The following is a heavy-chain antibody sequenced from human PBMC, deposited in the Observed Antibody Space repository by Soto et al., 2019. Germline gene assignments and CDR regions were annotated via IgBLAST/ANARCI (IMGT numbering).Heavy chain of an antibody. CDR2: IKQDGSEK. CDR1: GFTFNSYW. CDR3: ARGRSWLFDY. J-gene: IGHJ4*02. Sequence: GGSLRLSCAASGFTFNSYWMSWVRQAPGKGLEWVANIKQDGSEKYYVDSVKGRFTISRDNAKNSLYLQMNSLRAEDKAVYYCARGRSWLFDYWGQGTLVTVSS. V-gene: IGHV3-7*01. D-gene: IGHD6-13*01.